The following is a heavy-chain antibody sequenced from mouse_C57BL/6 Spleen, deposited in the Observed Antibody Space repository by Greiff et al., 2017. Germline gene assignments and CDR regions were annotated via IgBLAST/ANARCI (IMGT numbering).Heavy chain of an antibody. Sequence: QVQLQQPGAELVRPGSSVKLSCKASGYTFTSYWMHWVKQRPIQGLEWIGNIDPSDSETHYNQKFKDKATLTVDKSSSTAYMQLSSLTSEDSAVYYCARRRYYYGSSKDHLDYWGQGTTLTVSS. V-gene: IGHV1-52*01. CDR3: ARRRYYYGSSKDHLDY. J-gene: IGHJ2*01. D-gene: IGHD1-1*01. CDR1: GYTFTSYW. CDR2: IDPSDSET.